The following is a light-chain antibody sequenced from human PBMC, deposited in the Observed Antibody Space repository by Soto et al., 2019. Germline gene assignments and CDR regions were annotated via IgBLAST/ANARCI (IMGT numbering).Light chain of an antibody. CDR2: AAS. J-gene: IGKJ1*01. V-gene: IGKV3-20*01. Sequence: DIVLTQSPGTLSVSPGERATLSCRASQSVRSAHFAWYQQRPGRAPRLLIYAASTRATGIPDRFSGSGSGTDFSLTISRLEPEDFAVYYCKQYYNSPGTFGPGTKVEIK. CDR3: KQYYNSPGT. CDR1: QSVRSAH.